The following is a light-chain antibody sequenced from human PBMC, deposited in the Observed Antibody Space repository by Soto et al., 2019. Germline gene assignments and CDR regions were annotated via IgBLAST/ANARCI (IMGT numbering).Light chain of an antibody. V-gene: IGKV3-15*01. CDR2: AAS. CDR3: QQYNNWPV. CDR1: ENINNR. Sequence: EIVLTQSPGTLSLSPGERATLSCRASENINNRLAWYQQTPGQAPRLLIYAASTRATGIPARFSGSGSGTEFTLTISSLQSEDFAVYYCQQYNNWPVFGQGTKVDI. J-gene: IGKJ1*01.